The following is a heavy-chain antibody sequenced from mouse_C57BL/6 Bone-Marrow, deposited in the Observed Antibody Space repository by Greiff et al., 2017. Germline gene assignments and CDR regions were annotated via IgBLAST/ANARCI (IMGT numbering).Heavy chain of an antibody. V-gene: IGHV1-53*01. CDR1: GYTFTSYW. CDR3: ARSGDYYGSSPWYFDV. D-gene: IGHD1-1*01. Sequence: QVQLKESGTELVKPGASVKLSCKASGYTFTSYWMHWVKQRPGQGLEWIGNINPINGGTNYNEKFKSKATLTVDKSSSTAYMQLSSLTSEDSAVYYCARSGDYYGSSPWYFDVWGTGTTVTVSS. CDR2: INPINGGT. J-gene: IGHJ1*03.